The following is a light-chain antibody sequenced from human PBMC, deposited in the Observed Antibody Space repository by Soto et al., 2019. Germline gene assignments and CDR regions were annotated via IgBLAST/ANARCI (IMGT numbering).Light chain of an antibody. J-gene: IGLJ3*02. CDR3: AAWDDGLNGVL. Sequence: QSVLTQPPSASGTPGPRVTISCSGSSSNIGSNTVNWYHQLPGTAPKLLISNNNQRPSGVPDRFSGSKSGTSASLAISGLQSEDEADYYCAAWDDGLNGVLFGGGTKLTVL. CDR2: NNN. V-gene: IGLV1-44*01. CDR1: SSNIGSNT.